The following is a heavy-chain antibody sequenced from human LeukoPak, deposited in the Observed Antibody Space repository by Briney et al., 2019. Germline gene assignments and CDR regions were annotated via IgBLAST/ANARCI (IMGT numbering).Heavy chain of an antibody. J-gene: IGHJ4*02. CDR2: IFYSGST. CDR3: ARVLRDGYNYGFDY. V-gene: IGHV4-59*01. D-gene: IGHD5-24*01. CDR1: GDSISNNY. Sequence: SETLSLTCTISGDSISNNYWSWIRQPPGRRLEWIGYIFYSGSTNYNPSLKSRVTMSVDASKKQFSLKLSSVTAADTAVYYCARVLRDGYNYGFDYWGQGTLVTVSS.